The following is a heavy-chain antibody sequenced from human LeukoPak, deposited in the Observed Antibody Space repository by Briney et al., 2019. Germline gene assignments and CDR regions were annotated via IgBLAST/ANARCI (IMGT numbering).Heavy chain of an antibody. CDR2: IYYSGST. CDR1: GGSISGYY. J-gene: IGHJ5*02. Sequence: KSSETLSLTCTVSGGSISGYYWSWIRQPPGKGLEWIGYIYYSGSTNYNPSLKSRVTISVDTSKNQFSLKLSSVTAADTVVYYCARVSPFGLRYFDWLSHICWFDPWGQGTLVTVSS. V-gene: IGHV4-59*01. D-gene: IGHD3-9*01. CDR3: ARVSPFGLRYFDWLSHICWFDP.